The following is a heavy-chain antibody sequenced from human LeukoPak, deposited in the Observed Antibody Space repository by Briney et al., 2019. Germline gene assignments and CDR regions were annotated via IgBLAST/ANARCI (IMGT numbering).Heavy chain of an antibody. Sequence: SETLSLTCTVSGGSISSYYWSWIRQPPGKGLEWIGYIYYTGSTNYNPSLKSRITISVDTSKNQFSLKLSFVTAADTAVYYCASSTKWRDYFDYWGQGTLVTVSS. V-gene: IGHV4-59*01. CDR2: IYYTGST. CDR1: GGSISSYY. CDR3: ASSTKWRDYFDY. D-gene: IGHD5-24*01. J-gene: IGHJ4*02.